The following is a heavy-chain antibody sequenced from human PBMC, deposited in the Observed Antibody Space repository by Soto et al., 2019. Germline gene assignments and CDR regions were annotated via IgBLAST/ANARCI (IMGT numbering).Heavy chain of an antibody. J-gene: IGHJ6*02. V-gene: IGHV1-2*04. Sequence: QAQLVQSGADVKKPGASVKVSCKASGYSFTDHYMHWVRQAPGQGLEWLGWINPNTGVTHFAQKFQGWVTMTGDTSINTAYMELTRRKSDDTAFYYCVRSPDDCRSGLDVWGQGTTVTVSS. CDR1: GYSFTDHY. CDR3: VRSPDDCRSGLDV. D-gene: IGHD2-21*02. CDR2: INPNTGVT.